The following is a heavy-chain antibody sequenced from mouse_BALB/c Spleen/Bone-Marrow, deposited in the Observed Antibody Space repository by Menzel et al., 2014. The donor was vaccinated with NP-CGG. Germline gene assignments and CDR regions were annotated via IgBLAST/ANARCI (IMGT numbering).Heavy chain of an antibody. CDR2: IDPYSGGS. CDR3: ARRVYYGYYAMDY. Sequence: EVQLVESGPELVKPGASVKVSCKASGYTFTNYNMYWVKQSHGKSLEWIGYIDPYSGGSRYNQNFKGKATLTVDKSSSTAYMHLNSLTSEDSAVYYCARRVYYGYYAMDYWGQGTSVTVSS. V-gene: IGHV1S135*01. D-gene: IGHD1-1*01. J-gene: IGHJ4*01. CDR1: GYTFTNYN.